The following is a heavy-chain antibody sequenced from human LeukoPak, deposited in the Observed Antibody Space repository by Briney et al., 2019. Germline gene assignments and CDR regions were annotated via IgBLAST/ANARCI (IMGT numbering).Heavy chain of an antibody. J-gene: IGHJ3*02. CDR3: AKGLGGFDT. CDR2: LAAGSADI. V-gene: IGHV3-23*01. CDR1: GFTVSRNS. D-gene: IGHD2-15*01. Sequence: GGPLRLSCAASGFTVSRNSMHGARRSPGKALECVSVLAAGSADIHYAGSVRGRFTISRDNSNNTLYLQMDSLRAEETAVYYCAKGLGGFDTWGQGTMVTVSS.